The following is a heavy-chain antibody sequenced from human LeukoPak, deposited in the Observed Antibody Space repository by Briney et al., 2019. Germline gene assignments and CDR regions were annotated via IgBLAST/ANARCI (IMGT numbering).Heavy chain of an antibody. D-gene: IGHD5-18*01. CDR3: ARSTRGYSYGDFDY. V-gene: IGHV4-4*02. J-gene: IGHJ4*02. Sequence: LSGTLSLTCAVSGGSISSSNWWSWVRQPPGKGLEWIGEIYHSGSTNYNLSLKSRVTISVDKSKNQFSLKLSSVTAADTAVYYCARSTRGYSYGDFDYWGQGTLVTVSS. CDR2: IYHSGST. CDR1: GGSISSSNW.